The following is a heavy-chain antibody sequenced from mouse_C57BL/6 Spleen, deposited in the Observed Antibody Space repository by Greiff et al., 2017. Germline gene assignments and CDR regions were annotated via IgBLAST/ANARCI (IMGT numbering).Heavy chain of an antibody. Sequence: QVQLQQSGPELVKPGASVKISCTASGYAFSSSWMNWVKQRPGKGLEWIGRIYPGDGDTNYNGKFKGKATLTADKSSSTAYMQLSSLTSEDSAVYFCARYGPRGYFDVWGTGTTVTVSS. CDR1: GYAFSSSW. J-gene: IGHJ1*03. CDR3: ARYGPRGYFDV. V-gene: IGHV1-82*01. CDR2: IYPGDGDT. D-gene: IGHD1-1*02.